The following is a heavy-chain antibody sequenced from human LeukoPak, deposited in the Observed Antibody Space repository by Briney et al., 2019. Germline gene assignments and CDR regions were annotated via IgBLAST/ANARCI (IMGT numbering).Heavy chain of an antibody. CDR2: IKSKTDGGTT. V-gene: IGHV3-15*01. CDR3: TTGRGYDFWSGYYKDAFDI. CDR1: GFTFSNAW. Sequence: GGSLRLSCAASGFTFSNAWMSWVRQAPGKGLEWVGRIKSKTDGGTTDYAAPVKGRFTISRDDSKNTLYLQMNSLKTEDTAVYYCTTGRGYDFWSGYYKDAFDIWGQGTMVTVSS. D-gene: IGHD3-3*01. J-gene: IGHJ3*02.